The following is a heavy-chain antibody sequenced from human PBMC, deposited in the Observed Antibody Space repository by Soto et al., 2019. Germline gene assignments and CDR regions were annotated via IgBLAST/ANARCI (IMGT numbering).Heavy chain of an antibody. J-gene: IGHJ4*02. Sequence: GGSLRLSCTASGFTFSNSAMTWVRQAPGKGLEWVSIISASGRSTYHAASVKGRFTISRDNSKDTLYLQMTRLRAEDTATYYCETEGQWLDVYLESWGQGTQVTVSS. D-gene: IGHD6-19*01. CDR1: GFTFSNSA. V-gene: IGHV3-23*01. CDR3: ETEGQWLDVYLES. CDR2: ISASGRST.